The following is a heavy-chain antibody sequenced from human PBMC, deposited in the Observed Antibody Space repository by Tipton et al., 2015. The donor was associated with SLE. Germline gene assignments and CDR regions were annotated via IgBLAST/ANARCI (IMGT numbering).Heavy chain of an antibody. CDR1: GYTFTDYY. Sequence: QSGPEVKKPGASVKVSCKASGYTFTDYYLHWLRQAPGLGLEWMGWINPYSGDTYYALNFQGWVTMTRDTSINTAYMELSGLKSDDTAVYFCARAGSSNYYYYIDVWGEGTTVNVSS. CDR2: INPYSGDT. V-gene: IGHV1-2*04. D-gene: IGHD6-6*01. CDR3: ARAGSSNYYYYIDV. J-gene: IGHJ6*03.